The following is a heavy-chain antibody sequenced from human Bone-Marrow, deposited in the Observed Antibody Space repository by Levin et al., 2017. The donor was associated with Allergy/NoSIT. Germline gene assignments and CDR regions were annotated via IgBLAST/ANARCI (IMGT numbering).Heavy chain of an antibody. CDR3: ARERSDYYGSGSYSERKRYNWFDP. V-gene: IGHV5-51*01. Sequence: KVSCKGSGYSFTSYWIGWVRQMPGKGLEWMGIIYPGDSDTRYSPSFQGQVTISADKSISTAYLQWSSLKASDTAMYYCARERSDYYGSGSYSERKRYNWFDPWGQGTLVTVSS. D-gene: IGHD3-10*01. CDR2: IYPGDSDT. J-gene: IGHJ5*02. CDR1: GYSFTSYW.